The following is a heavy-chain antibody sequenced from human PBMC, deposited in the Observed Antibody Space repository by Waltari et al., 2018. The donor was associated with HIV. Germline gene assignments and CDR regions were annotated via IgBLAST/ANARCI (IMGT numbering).Heavy chain of an antibody. D-gene: IGHD3-3*01. CDR1: GGSISRYY. Sequence: QVQLQESGPGLGKPSETLSLTCTVSGGSISRYYCSWIRQPARQGLEWIGRIYTSGSTNYNPSLKSRVTMSVDTSKNQFSLKLSSVTAADTAVYYCARDRGVYDFWSGSTDDYGMDVWGQGTTVTVSS. CDR2: IYTSGST. V-gene: IGHV4-4*07. J-gene: IGHJ6*02. CDR3: ARDRGVYDFWSGSTDDYGMDV.